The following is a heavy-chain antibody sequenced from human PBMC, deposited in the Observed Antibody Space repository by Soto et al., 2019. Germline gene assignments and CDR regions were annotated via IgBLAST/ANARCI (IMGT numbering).Heavy chain of an antibody. CDR2: IYYSGST. D-gene: IGHD3-3*01. Sequence: QVQLQESGPGLVKPSETLSLTCTVSGGSISSYYWSWIRQPPGKGLEWIGYIYYSGSTNYNPSLKSRVTVSADTSKNQYSLELSSLTAADTAVYYCARHVTIFGVVTPPKSYYYYMDVWGKGTTVTVSS. CDR3: ARHVTIFGVVTPPKSYYYYMDV. J-gene: IGHJ6*03. CDR1: GGSISSYY. V-gene: IGHV4-59*08.